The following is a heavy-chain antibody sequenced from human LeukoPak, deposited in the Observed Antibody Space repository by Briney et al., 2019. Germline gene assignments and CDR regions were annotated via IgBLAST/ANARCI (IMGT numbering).Heavy chain of an antibody. CDR2: IYYSGST. V-gene: IGHV4-39*01. CDR3: ARHFGT. Sequence: GSLRLSCAASGFALSIHWLTWVRQTPGKGLEWIGSIYYSGSTYYNPSLKSRVTISVDTSKNQFSLKLRSVTAADTAVYYCARHFGTWGQGTLVTVSS. J-gene: IGHJ4*02. D-gene: IGHD3/OR15-3a*01. CDR1: GFALSIHW.